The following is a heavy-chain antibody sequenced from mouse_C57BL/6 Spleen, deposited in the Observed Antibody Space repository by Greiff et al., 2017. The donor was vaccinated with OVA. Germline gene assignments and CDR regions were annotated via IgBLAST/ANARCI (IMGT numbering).Heavy chain of an antibody. J-gene: IGHJ2*01. V-gene: IGHV1-52*01. CDR3: ARSWENYFDY. CDR1: GYTFTSYW. CDR2: IDPSDSET. Sequence: QVQLKQPGAELVRPGSSVKLSCKASGYTFTSYWMHWVKQRPIQGLEWIGNIDPSDSETHYNQKFKDKATLTVDKSSSTAYMQLSSLTSEDSAVYYCARSWENYFDYWGQGTTLTVSS. D-gene: IGHD4-1*01.